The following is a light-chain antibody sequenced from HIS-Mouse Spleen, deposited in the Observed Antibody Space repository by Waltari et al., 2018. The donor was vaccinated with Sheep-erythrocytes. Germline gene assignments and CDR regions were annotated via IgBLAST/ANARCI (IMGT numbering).Light chain of an antibody. Sequence: QSALTQPASVSGSTGQSITISCTGTSSDVGGYNYVSWYQQHPGKAPKLMIYYVTNRPSGVSNRFSGSKSGNTASLTISGLQAEDGADYYCSSFTSSSTLVFGTGTKVTVL. CDR3: SSFTSSSTLV. J-gene: IGLJ1*01. CDR2: YVT. CDR1: SSDVGGYNY. V-gene: IGLV2-14*03.